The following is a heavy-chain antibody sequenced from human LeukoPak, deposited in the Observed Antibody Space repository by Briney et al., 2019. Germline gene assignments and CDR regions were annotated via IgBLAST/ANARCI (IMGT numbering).Heavy chain of an antibody. CDR2: IRNKANSYTT. CDR1: GFTFSDHY. Sequence: GGSLRLSCTASGFTFSDHYMDWVRQAAGKGLEWVGRIRNKANSYTTEYASSVKGRFTISRDDSKNSLYLQMNSLKTEDTAVYYCAQSGSYAAFDYWGQGTLVTVSS. J-gene: IGHJ4*02. CDR3: AQSGSYAAFDY. V-gene: IGHV3-72*01. D-gene: IGHD3-16*01.